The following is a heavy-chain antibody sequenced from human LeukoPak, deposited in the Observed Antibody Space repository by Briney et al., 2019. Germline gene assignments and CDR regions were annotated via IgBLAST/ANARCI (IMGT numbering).Heavy chain of an antibody. CDR1: GFTVSSNY. J-gene: IGHJ5*02. CDR3: AREYCSGGSCYWFDP. CDR2: IYSGGST. Sequence: GGSLRLSCAASGFTVSSNYMSWVRQAPGKELEWVSVIYSGGSTYYADSVKGRFTISRDNSKNTLYLQMNSLRAEDTAVYYCAREYCSGGSCYWFDPWGQGTLVTVSS. D-gene: IGHD2-15*01. V-gene: IGHV3-66*01.